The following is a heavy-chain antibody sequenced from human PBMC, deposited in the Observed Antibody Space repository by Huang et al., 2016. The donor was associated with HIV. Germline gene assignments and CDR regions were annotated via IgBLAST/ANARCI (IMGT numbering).Heavy chain of an antibody. J-gene: IGHJ4*02. CDR3: ARESCSGGTCYLFDF. CDR1: GFIFGDFD. CDR2: ISSSSSSK. Sequence: EVQLVESGGGLVQPGRSLRLSCEASGFIFGDFDMNWVRQAPGKGLEWVSHISSSSSSKWFADSVKGRFTISRDNAKNSLYLQLNSLRVEDTAVYYCARESCSGGTCYLFDFWGQGVSVTVSS. V-gene: IGHV3-48*04. D-gene: IGHD2-15*01.